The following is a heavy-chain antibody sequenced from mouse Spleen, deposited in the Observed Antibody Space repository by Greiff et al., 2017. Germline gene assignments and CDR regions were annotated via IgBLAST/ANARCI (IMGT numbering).Heavy chain of an antibody. D-gene: IGHD2-4*01. CDR3: ARKRSPMITFDY. Sequence: QVQLKQPGAELVMPGASVKLSCKASGYTFTSYWMHWVKQRPGQGLEWIGEIDPSDSYTNYNQKFKGKATLTVDKSSSTAYMQLSSLTSEDSAVYYCARKRSPMITFDYWGQGTTLTVSS. CDR1: GYTFTSYW. J-gene: IGHJ2*01. CDR2: IDPSDSYT. V-gene: IGHV1-69*01.